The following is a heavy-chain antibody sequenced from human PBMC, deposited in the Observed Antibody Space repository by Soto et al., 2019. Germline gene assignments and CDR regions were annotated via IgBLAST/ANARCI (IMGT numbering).Heavy chain of an antibody. CDR3: AREGLVAGSQDF. CDR2: MYSSGST. D-gene: IGHD6-19*01. Sequence: SETLSLTCTVSGGSISTYYWSWIRQPAGKGLEWIGRMYSSGSTSYNPSLKSRVTMSVDTSKSQFSLKLSSVTAADTAVYYCAREGLVAGSQDFWGPGTLVTVSS. V-gene: IGHV4-4*07. CDR1: GGSISTYY. J-gene: IGHJ4*02.